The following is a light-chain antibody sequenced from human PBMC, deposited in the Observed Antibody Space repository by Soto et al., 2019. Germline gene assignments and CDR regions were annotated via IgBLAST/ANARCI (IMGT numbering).Light chain of an antibody. Sequence: QSVLTQPASVSGSPGQSITISCTGTSSDIGNYNFVSWYRQQPGMAPKLMIYEVHNRPSGVSSRISGSKSGNTASLTISGLQAEDEADYYCQSYAGRNNVIFGGGTKLTVL. CDR2: EVH. CDR1: SSDIGNYNF. J-gene: IGLJ2*01. V-gene: IGLV2-14*01. CDR3: QSYAGRNNVI.